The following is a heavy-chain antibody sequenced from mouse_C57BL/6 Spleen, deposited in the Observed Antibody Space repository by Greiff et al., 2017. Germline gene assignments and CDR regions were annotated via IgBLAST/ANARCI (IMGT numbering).Heavy chain of an antibody. J-gene: IGHJ4*01. CDR1: GYTFTDYY. V-gene: IGHV1-26*01. CDR2: INPNNGGT. CDR3: ARLNYSNAMDY. Sequence: VQLQQSGPELVKPGASVKISCKASGYTFTDYYMNWVKQSHGKSLEWIGDINPNNGGTSYNQKFKGKATLTVDKSSSTAYMELRSLTSEDSAVYYCARLNYSNAMDYWGQGTSVTVSS. D-gene: IGHD2-5*01.